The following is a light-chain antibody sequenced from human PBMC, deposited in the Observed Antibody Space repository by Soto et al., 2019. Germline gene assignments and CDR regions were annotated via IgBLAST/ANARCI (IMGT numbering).Light chain of an antibody. Sequence: IVLTQSPGTLSLSPGERATLSCRASQRISSSHLAWYQQKPGQAPRLLIYDAYNRATGIPPRFSGSGSGTDFTLTISSLEPEDSAVYYCQQRHMWPITFGQGTRLEIK. V-gene: IGKV3D-20*02. J-gene: IGKJ5*01. CDR1: QRISSSH. CDR2: DAY. CDR3: QQRHMWPIT.